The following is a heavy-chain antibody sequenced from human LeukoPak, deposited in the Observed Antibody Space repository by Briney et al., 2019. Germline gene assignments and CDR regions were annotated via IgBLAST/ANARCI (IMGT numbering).Heavy chain of an antibody. V-gene: IGHV2-5*02. CDR1: GFSLSTSGVG. D-gene: IGHD3-10*01. J-gene: IGHJ4*02. CDR3: AQVRGVPNAWGY. Sequence: SGPTLENPTQTLTLTCTFSGFSLSTSGVGVGWIRQPPGKALEWLALIYWDDDKRYSPSLKSRLTITKDTSKNQVVLTMTNMDPVDTATYYCAQVRGVPNAWGYWGQGTLVTVSS. CDR2: IYWDDDK.